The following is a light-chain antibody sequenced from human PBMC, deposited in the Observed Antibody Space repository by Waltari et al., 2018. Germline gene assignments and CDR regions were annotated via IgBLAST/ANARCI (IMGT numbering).Light chain of an antibody. V-gene: IGLV1-47*01. CDR1: SSNLGTYY. Sequence: QSVLTQPPSASGTPGQRVTISCSGSSSNLGTYYVYWYHQLPGTAPKLLIYRNNQRPSGVPDRFSGSKSGTSASLAISGLRSEDEADYYCAVWDDSLTGQVIFGGGTKLTVL. J-gene: IGLJ2*01. CDR2: RNN. CDR3: AVWDDSLTGQVI.